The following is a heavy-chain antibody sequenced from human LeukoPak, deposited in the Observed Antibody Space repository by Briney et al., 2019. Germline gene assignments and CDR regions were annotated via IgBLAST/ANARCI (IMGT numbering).Heavy chain of an antibody. J-gene: IGHJ4*02. D-gene: IGHD3-22*01. Sequence: GGSLRLSCAASGFTFSSYAMSWVRQAPGKGLEWVSAISGSGGSTYYADSVKGRFTISRDNSKNTLYLQMNSLRAEDTAVYYCAKDAPTYYYDSSGYSPFDYWGQGTLVTVSS. V-gene: IGHV3-23*01. CDR2: ISGSGGST. CDR1: GFTFSSYA. CDR3: AKDAPTYYYDSSGYSPFDY.